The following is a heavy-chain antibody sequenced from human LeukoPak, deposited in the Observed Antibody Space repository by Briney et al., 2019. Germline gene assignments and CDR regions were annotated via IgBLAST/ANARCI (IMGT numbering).Heavy chain of an antibody. V-gene: IGHV4-39*07. Sequence: SETLSLTCTVSGGSISSSSYYWGWIRQPPGKGLEWTGSIYHSGSTYYNPSLKSRVTISVDRSKNQFSLKLSSVTAADTAVYYCARGGGYGRDWFDPWGQGTLVTVSS. J-gene: IGHJ5*02. CDR3: ARGGGYGRDWFDP. D-gene: IGHD5-12*01. CDR1: GGSISSSSYY. CDR2: IYHSGST.